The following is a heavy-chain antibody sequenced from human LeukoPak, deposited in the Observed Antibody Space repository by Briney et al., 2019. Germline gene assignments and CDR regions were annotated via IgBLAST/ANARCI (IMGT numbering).Heavy chain of an antibody. Sequence: PGGSLRLSCAASGFTVSSNYMNWVRQAPGKGLEWVANIKQDGSEKYYVDSVKGRFTISRDNTKKSLYLQMNSLRAEDTAVYYCARETEMANLDYWGQGTLVTVSS. J-gene: IGHJ4*02. CDR3: ARETEMANLDY. CDR1: GFTVSSNY. D-gene: IGHD5-24*01. V-gene: IGHV3-7*01. CDR2: IKQDGSEK.